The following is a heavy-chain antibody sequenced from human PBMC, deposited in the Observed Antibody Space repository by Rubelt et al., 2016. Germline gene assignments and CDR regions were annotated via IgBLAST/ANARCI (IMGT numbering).Heavy chain of an antibody. CDR3: ARDLDVRGEIDY. Sequence: QVQLVQSGAEVKKPGASVKVSCKASGYTFTSYYMHWVRQAPGQGLEWMGIINPSGGSTSYAQKFQVRVAMTRDTSTSTVYMELRSLRSEDMAVYYCARDLDVRGEIDYWGQGTLVTVSS. D-gene: IGHD3-16*01. J-gene: IGHJ4*02. CDR2: INPSGGST. V-gene: IGHV1-46*03. CDR1: GYTFTSYY.